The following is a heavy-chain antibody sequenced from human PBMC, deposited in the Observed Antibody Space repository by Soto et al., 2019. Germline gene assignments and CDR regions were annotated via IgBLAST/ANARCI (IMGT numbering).Heavy chain of an antibody. D-gene: IGHD3-22*01. J-gene: IGHJ5*02. V-gene: IGHV4-39*07. CDR3: ARVGPWVPYYDDSSPYTFENWFDP. Sequence: PSETLSLTCTVSGGSIGGSNYFWGWIRQSPGTCLEWLGTIYSSGSTYYNPSLKSRITMSLDTSKNQFSLNLSSVTAADTSVYYCARVGPWVPYYDDSSPYTFENWFDPWGQGTLVTVSS. CDR1: GGSIGGSNYF. CDR2: IYSSGST.